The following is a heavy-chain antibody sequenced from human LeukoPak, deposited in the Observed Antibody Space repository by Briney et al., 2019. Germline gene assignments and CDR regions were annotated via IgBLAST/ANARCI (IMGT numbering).Heavy chain of an antibody. CDR2: INPSGGST. J-gene: IGHJ4*02. CDR1: GYTFTSYY. Sequence: RASVKVSCKASGYTFTSYYMHWVRQAPGQGLEWMGIINPSGGSTSYAQKFQGRVTMTRDTSTSTVYMELSSLRSEDTAVYYCARAVHSGYSYGQRDYYFDYWGQGTLVTVSS. V-gene: IGHV1-46*01. CDR3: ARAVHSGYSYGQRDYYFDY. D-gene: IGHD5-18*01.